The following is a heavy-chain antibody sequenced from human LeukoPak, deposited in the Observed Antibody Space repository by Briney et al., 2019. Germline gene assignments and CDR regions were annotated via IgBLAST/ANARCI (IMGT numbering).Heavy chain of an antibody. J-gene: IGHJ5*02. Sequence: ASVKVSCKASGGTFSSYGISWVRQAPGQGLEWMGWISAYNGNTNYAQKLQGRVTMTTDTSTSTAYMELRSLRSDDTAVYYCARSPDYDILTGYYGEYNWFDPWGQGTLVTVSS. D-gene: IGHD3-9*01. CDR1: GGTFSSYG. CDR2: ISAYNGNT. CDR3: ARSPDYDILTGYYGEYNWFDP. V-gene: IGHV1-18*01.